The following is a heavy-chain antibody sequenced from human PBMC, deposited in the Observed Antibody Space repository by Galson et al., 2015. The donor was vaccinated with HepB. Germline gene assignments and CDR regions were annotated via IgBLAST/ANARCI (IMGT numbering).Heavy chain of an antibody. V-gene: IGHV1-69*02. CDR2: IIPILGIA. CDR3: ARGVVGATIFYYYGMDV. CDR1: GGTFSSYT. J-gene: IGHJ6*02. D-gene: IGHD1-26*01. Sequence: SVKVSCKASGGTFSSYTISWVRQAPGQGLEWMGRIIPILGIANYAQKFQGRVTITADKSTSTAYMGLSSLRSEDTAVYYCARGVVGATIFYYYGMDVWGQGTTVTVSS.